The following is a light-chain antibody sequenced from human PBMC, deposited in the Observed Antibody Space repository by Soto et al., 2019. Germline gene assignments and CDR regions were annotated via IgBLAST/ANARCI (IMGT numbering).Light chain of an antibody. CDR1: QGISNY. CDR2: EAS. J-gene: IGKJ2*01. V-gene: IGKV1-27*01. CDR3: QNYNSAPYA. Sequence: DIQMTQSPSSLSASVGDRVTITCRASQGISNYVAWYQQKPGKVPTLLIYEASTLQSVVPSRFSGRGSGTDFTLTISSLQPEDVATYFCQNYNSAPYAFGQGTKLEIK.